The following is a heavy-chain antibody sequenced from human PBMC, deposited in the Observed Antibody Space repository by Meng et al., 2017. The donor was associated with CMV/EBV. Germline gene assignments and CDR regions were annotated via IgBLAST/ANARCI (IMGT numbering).Heavy chain of an antibody. D-gene: IGHD3-10*01. J-gene: IGHJ6*02. CDR1: GGSFSGYY. CDR3: ATLYSGSYYYYYYYYGMDV. CDR2: INHSGST. Sequence: GSLRLSCAVYGGSFSGYYWSWIRQPPGKGLEWIGEINHSGSTNYNPSLKSRVAISVDTSKKQFSLKVSSVTAADTAVYYCATLYSGSYYYYYYYYGMDVWGQGTTVTVSS. V-gene: IGHV4-34*01.